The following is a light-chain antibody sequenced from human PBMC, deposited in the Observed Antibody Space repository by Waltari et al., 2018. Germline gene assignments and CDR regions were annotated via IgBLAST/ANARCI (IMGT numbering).Light chain of an antibody. J-gene: IGLJ2*01. Sequence: SYVLTQPPSVSVAPGQTARVTRGGNTLGSTSVQWYQQKSGQAPVLVVSDDSDRPSGIPERFSGSNSGHTATLTISGVEAGDEADYYCQVWESRSDVVFGGGTKLTVL. CDR3: QVWESRSDVV. CDR2: DDS. CDR1: TLGSTS. V-gene: IGLV3-21*02.